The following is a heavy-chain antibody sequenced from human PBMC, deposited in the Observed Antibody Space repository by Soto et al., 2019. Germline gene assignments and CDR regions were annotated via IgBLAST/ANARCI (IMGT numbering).Heavy chain of an antibody. CDR2: FRAGGDDGTT. V-gene: IGHV3-23*01. CDR1: VFTFTSYG. Sequence: GSLRLSGAASVFTFTSYGMHWVRQAPGKGLEWVSGFRAGGDDGTTYYADSVKGRFTISRDNSKNTLFLQMNSLRAEDTAIYYCAKKVNSGSGSQYFDYFGQGTLVTVSS. D-gene: IGHD3-10*01. CDR3: AKKVNSGSGSQYFDY. J-gene: IGHJ4*02.